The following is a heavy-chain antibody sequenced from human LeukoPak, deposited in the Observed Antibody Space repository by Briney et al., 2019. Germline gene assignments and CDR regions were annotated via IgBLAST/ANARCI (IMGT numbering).Heavy chain of an antibody. CDR1: GGTFSSDAISSFSRYA. CDR2: IIPILGTG. V-gene: IGHV1-69*13. Sequence: ASVKVSCKASGGTFSSDAISSFSRYAISWVRQAPGQGLEWMGGIIPILGTGNYAQKFQGRVTIMADESTSTGYMELSSLRSEDTAVYYCAREIGRRGYDRRLDHWGQGTLVTVSS. J-gene: IGHJ4*02. D-gene: IGHD5-12*01. CDR3: AREIGRRGYDRRLDH.